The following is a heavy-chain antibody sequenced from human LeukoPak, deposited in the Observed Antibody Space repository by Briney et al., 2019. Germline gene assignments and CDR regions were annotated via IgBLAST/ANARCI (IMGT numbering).Heavy chain of an antibody. CDR3: AKDEAAAGVDFDY. V-gene: IGHV3-30*02. CDR2: IRSDGSVK. D-gene: IGHD6-13*01. CDR1: GFTFSGYG. J-gene: IGHJ4*02. Sequence: GGSLRLSCAASGFTFSGYGIHWVRQAPGKGLEWVAFIRSDGSVKYYADSVRGRFTISRDNSKNTLYLQINSLRAEDTAVYYCAKDEAAAGVDFDYWGQGTLVTVYS.